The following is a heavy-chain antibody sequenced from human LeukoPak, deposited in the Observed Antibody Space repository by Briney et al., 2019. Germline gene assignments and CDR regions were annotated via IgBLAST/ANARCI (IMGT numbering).Heavy chain of an antibody. V-gene: IGHV3-15*01. CDR2: IKSKSDGETT. J-gene: IGHJ4*02. CDR3: TTDRGSV. Sequence: PGGFLRLSCAASGFTFTNVWMSWVRQTPWKGLEWVGRIKSKSDGETTDYAAPVKGRFTISRDDAKTMVYLQMNSLKSEDTAVYYCTTDRGSVWGQGTLVTVSS. CDR1: GFTFTNVW.